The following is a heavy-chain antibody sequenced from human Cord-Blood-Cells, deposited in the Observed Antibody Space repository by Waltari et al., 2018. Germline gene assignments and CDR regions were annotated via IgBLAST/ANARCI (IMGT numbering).Heavy chain of an antibody. V-gene: IGHV1-69*01. J-gene: IGHJ6*02. CDR2: IIPIFGTA. CDR1: GGNFSSYA. Sequence: QVQLVQSGAEVKKPGCSVTVSFKASGGNFSSYAISWGRKAPGQGLEWMGGIIPIFGTANYAQKFQGRVTITADESTSTAYMELSSLRSEDTAVYYCARTLYCSGGSCYYYYGMDVWGQGP. CDR3: ARTLYCSGGSCYYYYGMDV. D-gene: IGHD2-15*01.